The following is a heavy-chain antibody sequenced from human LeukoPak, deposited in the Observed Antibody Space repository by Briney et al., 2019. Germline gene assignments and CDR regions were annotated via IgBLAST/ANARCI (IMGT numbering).Heavy chain of an antibody. J-gene: IGHJ6*03. D-gene: IGHD2-8*02. CDR1: GFSFRNYG. CDR2: IWSDGNNR. CDR3: AKDPGASVSGFHMDV. V-gene: IGHV3-30*02. Sequence: GGSLRLSCAASGFSFRNYGMHWVRQAAGKGLEWVSFIWSDGNNRFYADSVKGRFTISRDNSKNMLFLQMATLRAEDTALYYCAKDPGASVSGFHMDVWGKGTTVIVSS.